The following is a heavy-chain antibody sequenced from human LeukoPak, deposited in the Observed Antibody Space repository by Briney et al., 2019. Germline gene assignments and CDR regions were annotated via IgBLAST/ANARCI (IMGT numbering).Heavy chain of an antibody. Sequence: SETLSLTCTVSGGSISSSSYYWGWIRQPPGKGLEWIGSIYYSGCTYYNPSLKSRVTISVDTSKNPFSLKLSSVTAADTAVYYCARHSYYDSSGSYYYYYYMDVWGKGTTVTISS. CDR3: ARHSYYDSSGSYYYYYYMDV. CDR1: GGSISSSSYY. V-gene: IGHV4-39*01. D-gene: IGHD3-22*01. J-gene: IGHJ6*03. CDR2: IYYSGCT.